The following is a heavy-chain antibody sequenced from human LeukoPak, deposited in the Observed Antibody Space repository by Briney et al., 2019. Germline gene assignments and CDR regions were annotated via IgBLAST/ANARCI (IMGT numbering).Heavy chain of an antibody. CDR3: ASDEGNYFDY. J-gene: IGHJ4*02. CDR2: ISRNSTYI. V-gene: IGHV3-21*01. CDR1: GFTFSSYI. Sequence: GGSLRLSCAASGFTFSSYIMNWVRQAPGKGLEWVASISRNSTYIHYADSVKGRFTISRDNARNSLFLQMNSLRAEDTTIYYCASDEGNYFDYWGQGTLVTVSS.